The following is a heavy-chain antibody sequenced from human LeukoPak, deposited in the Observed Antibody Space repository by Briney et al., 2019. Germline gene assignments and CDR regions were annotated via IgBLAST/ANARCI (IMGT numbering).Heavy chain of an antibody. J-gene: IGHJ3*02. V-gene: IGHV4-61*09. Sequence: PSQTLSLTCTVSGGSISSGSYYWSWIRQPAGKGLEWIGHIYTSGSTNYNPSLKSRVTISVDTSKNQFSLRLSSVTAADTAVYYCAGWELWGPNAFDIWGQGTMVTVSS. CDR1: GGSISSGSYY. CDR3: AGWELWGPNAFDI. D-gene: IGHD1-7*01. CDR2: IYTSGST.